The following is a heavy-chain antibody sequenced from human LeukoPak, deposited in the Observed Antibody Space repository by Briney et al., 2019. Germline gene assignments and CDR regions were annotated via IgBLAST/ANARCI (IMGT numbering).Heavy chain of an antibody. CDR3: AREYYGRALDP. J-gene: IGHJ5*02. V-gene: IGHV1-2*02. CDR2: INPNSGGT. D-gene: IGHD2-21*01. CDR1: GYTFTGYY. Sequence: ASVKVSCKASGYTFTGYYMHWVRQAPGQGLEWMGWINPNSGGTNFAQEFQGRVTMTRDTSISTAYMELSRLRSDDTAVYYCAREYYGRALDPWGQGTLVTVSS.